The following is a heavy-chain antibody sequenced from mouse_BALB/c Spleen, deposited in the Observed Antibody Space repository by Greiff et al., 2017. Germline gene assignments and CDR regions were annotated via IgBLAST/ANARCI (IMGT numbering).Heavy chain of an antibody. CDR3: ARSYDYDGFDY. V-gene: IGHV5-17*01. CDR2: ISSGSSTI. J-gene: IGHJ2*01. CDR1: GFTFSDYY. D-gene: IGHD2-4*01. Sequence: EVKVVESGGGLVKPGGSLKLSCAASGFTFSDYYMYWVRQTPEKRLEWVAYISSGSSTIYYADTVKGRFTISRDNPKNTLFLQMTSLRSEDTAMYYCARSYDYDGFDYWGQGTTLTVSS.